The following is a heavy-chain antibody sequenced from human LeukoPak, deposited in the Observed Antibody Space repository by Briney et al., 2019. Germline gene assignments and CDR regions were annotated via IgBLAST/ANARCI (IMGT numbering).Heavy chain of an antibody. CDR3: AKVKSQWLILYYFDY. Sequence: GRSLRLSCAASGCTFSSYGVHWVRQAPGKGLQWVAVISYDGSNKYYADSVKGRFTISRDNSKNTLYLQMNSLRAEDTAVYYCAKVKSQWLILYYFDYWGQGTLVTVSS. D-gene: IGHD6-19*01. CDR2: ISYDGSNK. V-gene: IGHV3-30*18. CDR1: GCTFSSYG. J-gene: IGHJ4*02.